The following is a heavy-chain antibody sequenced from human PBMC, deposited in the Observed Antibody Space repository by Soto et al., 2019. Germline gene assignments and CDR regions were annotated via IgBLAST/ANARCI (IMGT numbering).Heavy chain of an antibody. CDR2: IYYSGST. Sequence: TLSLTCTVSGGSISSYYWSWIRQPPGKGLEWIGYIYYSGSTNYNPSLKSRVTISVDTSKNQFSLKLNSVTAADTAVYYCARYNSSGVDCWGQGTLVTVSS. CDR3: ARYNSSGVDC. J-gene: IGHJ4*02. CDR1: GGSISSYY. V-gene: IGHV4-59*08. D-gene: IGHD6-19*01.